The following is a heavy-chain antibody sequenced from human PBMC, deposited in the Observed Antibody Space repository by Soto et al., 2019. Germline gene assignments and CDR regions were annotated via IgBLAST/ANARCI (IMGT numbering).Heavy chain of an antibody. CDR1: GYTFTSYY. V-gene: IGHV1-46*01. CDR3: ARDRIAVAGALSFFDY. D-gene: IGHD6-19*01. CDR2: INPSGGST. Sequence: QVQLVQSGAEVKKPGASVKVSCKASGYTFTSYYMHWVRQAPGQGLEWMGIINPSGGSTSYAQKFQGRVTMTRDTSTSTVYMELCSLRSEDTAVYYCARDRIAVAGALSFFDYCGQGTLVTVSS. J-gene: IGHJ4*02.